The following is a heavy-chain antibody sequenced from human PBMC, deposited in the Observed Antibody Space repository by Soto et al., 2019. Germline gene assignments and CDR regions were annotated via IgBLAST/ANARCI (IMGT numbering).Heavy chain of an antibody. D-gene: IGHD2-2*01. Sequence: ASVKVSCKVSGYTLTELSMHWVRQAPGKGLEWMGGFDPEDGETIYAQKFQRRDTMTEDTSTDTAFIELSSLRSEDTAVYYCATFYCIITSCPGGYYYYGMDVWGQGTTVTVSS. CDR1: GYTLTELS. J-gene: IGHJ6*02. CDR3: ATFYCIITSCPGGYYYYGMDV. CDR2: FDPEDGET. V-gene: IGHV1-24*01.